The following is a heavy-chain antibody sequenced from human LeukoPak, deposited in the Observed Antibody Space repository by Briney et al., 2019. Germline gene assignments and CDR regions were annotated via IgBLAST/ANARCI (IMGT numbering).Heavy chain of an antibody. V-gene: IGHV4-39*01. CDR2: IYYSGST. Sequence: GSLRLSCAASGVTFSNVWVSWIRQPPGKGPEWIGSIYYSGSTYYNPSLKSRVTISVDTSKNQFSLKLNSVTATDTAVYYCARHYGPWGQGTLVTVSS. J-gene: IGHJ4*02. CDR3: ARHYGP. CDR1: GVTFSNVW. D-gene: IGHD3-10*01.